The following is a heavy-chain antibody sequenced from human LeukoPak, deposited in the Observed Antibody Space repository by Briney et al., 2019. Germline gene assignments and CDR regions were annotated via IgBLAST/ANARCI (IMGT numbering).Heavy chain of an antibody. CDR1: GYTFTSYG. CDR2: ISAYNGNT. D-gene: IGHD1-14*01. CDR3: ARIKDPEGYYYMDV. Sequence: GASVKVSCKASGYTFTSYGISWVRQAPGQGLEWMGWISAYNGNTNYAQKLQGRVTMTTDTSTSTAYMELRSLRSDDTAVYYCARIKDPEGYYYMDVWGKGTTVTVSS. J-gene: IGHJ6*03. V-gene: IGHV1-18*01.